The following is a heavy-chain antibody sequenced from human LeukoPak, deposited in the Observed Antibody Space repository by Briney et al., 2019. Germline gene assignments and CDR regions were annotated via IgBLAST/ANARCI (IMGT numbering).Heavy chain of an antibody. J-gene: IGHJ3*02. CDR1: GFTFSSYG. D-gene: IGHD6-19*01. CDR2: IWYDGSNK. V-gene: IGHV3-33*01. Sequence: PGGSLRLSCAASGFTFSSYGMHWVRLAPGKGLEWVAVIWYDGSNKYYADSVKGRFTISRDNSKNTLYLQMNSLRAEDTAVYYCARDRGSSGWYDAFDIWGQGTMVTVSS. CDR3: ARDRGSSGWYDAFDI.